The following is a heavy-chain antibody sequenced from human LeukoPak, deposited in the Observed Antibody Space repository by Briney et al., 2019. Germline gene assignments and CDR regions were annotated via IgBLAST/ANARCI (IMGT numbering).Heavy chain of an antibody. D-gene: IGHD4-17*01. J-gene: IGHJ4*02. Sequence: GRSLRLSCAASGFTFDDYAMHWVRQAPGKGLEWVSGISWSSGSIGYADSVKGRFTISRDNAKNSLYLQMNSLRAEDTALYYCAKDGQPTVTTVDYWGQGTLVTVSS. CDR1: GFTFDDYA. CDR3: AKDGQPTVTTVDY. V-gene: IGHV3-9*01. CDR2: ISWSSGSI.